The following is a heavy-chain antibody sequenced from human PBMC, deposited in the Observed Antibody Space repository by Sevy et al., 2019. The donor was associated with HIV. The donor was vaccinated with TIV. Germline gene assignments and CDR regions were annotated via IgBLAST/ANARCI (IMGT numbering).Heavy chain of an antibody. J-gene: IGHJ6*02. CDR1: GFTFSSYS. V-gene: IGHV3-48*02. CDR2: ISSSSSTI. Sequence: GGSLRLSCAASGFTFSSYSMNWVRQAPGKGLEWVSYISSSSSTIYYADSVKGRFTISRDNAKNSLYLQMNSLRDEDTAVYYCARDERSSWYDYYYGMDVWGQGTTVTVSS. D-gene: IGHD6-13*01. CDR3: ARDERSSWYDYYYGMDV.